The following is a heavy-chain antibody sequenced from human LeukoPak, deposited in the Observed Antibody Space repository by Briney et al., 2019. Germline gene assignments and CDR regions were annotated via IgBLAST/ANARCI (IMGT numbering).Heavy chain of an antibody. Sequence: GGSLRLSCVASGFPFSSYWMTWVRQAPGKGLEWVANIKQDGSKKSYVGSVKGRFTISRDNAKNSLYLQMNSLRAEDTAIYYCARVGYIDEGIDYWGQGTLVTVSS. CDR2: IKQDGSKK. D-gene: IGHD5-24*01. CDR1: GFPFSSYW. CDR3: ARVGYIDEGIDY. J-gene: IGHJ4*02. V-gene: IGHV3-7*04.